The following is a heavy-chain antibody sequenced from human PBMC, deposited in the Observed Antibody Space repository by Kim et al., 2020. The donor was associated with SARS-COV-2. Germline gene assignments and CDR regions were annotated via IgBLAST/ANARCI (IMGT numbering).Heavy chain of an antibody. CDR1: GGSISSSNW. J-gene: IGHJ3*02. V-gene: IGHV4-4*02. Sequence: SETLSLTCAVSGGSISSSNWWSWVRQPPGKGLEWIGEIYHSGSTNYNPSLKSRVTISVDKSKNQFSLKLSSVTAADTAVYYCAREKKSGSGSHQNAFDIWGQGTMVTVSS. CDR2: IYHSGST. D-gene: IGHD3-10*01. CDR3: AREKKSGSGSHQNAFDI.